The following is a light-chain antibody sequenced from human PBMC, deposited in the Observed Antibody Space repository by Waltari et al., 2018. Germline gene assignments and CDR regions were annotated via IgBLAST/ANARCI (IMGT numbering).Light chain of an antibody. CDR3: CSYAGSSPYV. CDR1: NSDVGGYNL. J-gene: IGLJ1*01. CDR2: EGS. V-gene: IGLV2-23*01. Sequence: QSALTQPASVSGSPGESISISCTGTNSDVGGYNLVSWYQHHPGTAPKLIIYEGSKRPSGVSSRFSGSKSGNTASLTVSGLQAEDDADYYCCSYAGSSPYVFGTGTKVTIL.